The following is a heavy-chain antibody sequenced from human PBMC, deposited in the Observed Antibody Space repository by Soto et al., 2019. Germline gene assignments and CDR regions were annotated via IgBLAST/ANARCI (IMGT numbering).Heavy chain of an antibody. CDR2: IYDSGST. J-gene: IGHJ4*02. D-gene: IGHD4-17*01. CDR3: ARLTPVTADFDY. V-gene: IGHV4-59*08. CDR1: GGSISSYS. Sequence: QVQLQESGPGLVKPSETLSLTCTVSGGSISSYSWSWIRQPPGQGLEWIGYIYDSGSTQYNPSLKSRVTISVDTSKNQFSLKVGSVTAADTAVYYCARLTPVTADFDYWGQGTLVTVSS.